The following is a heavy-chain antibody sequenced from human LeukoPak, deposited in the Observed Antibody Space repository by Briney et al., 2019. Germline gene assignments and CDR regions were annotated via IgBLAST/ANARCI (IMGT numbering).Heavy chain of an antibody. CDR2: ISSSGSYI. D-gene: IGHD2-2*01. V-gene: IGHV3-21*01. CDR1: GFTFSSYS. CDR3: ARGWGYCSSTSCYALDY. Sequence: GGSLRLSCGPSGFTFSSYSMNWVRQAPGKGLEWVSSISSSGSYIYYADSVKGRFTISRDSAKNSLYLQMNSLRAEDTAVYYCARGWGYCSSTSCYALDYWGQGTLVTVSS. J-gene: IGHJ4*02.